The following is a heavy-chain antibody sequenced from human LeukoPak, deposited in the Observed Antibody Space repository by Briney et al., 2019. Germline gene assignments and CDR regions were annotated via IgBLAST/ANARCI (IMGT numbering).Heavy chain of an antibody. J-gene: IGHJ4*02. CDR1: GYTFTSYA. V-gene: IGHV1-3*01. Sequence: ASVKVSCTASGYTFTSYAMRWVRQAPGQRLEWMGWINAGNGNTKYSQKFQGRVTITRDTSASTAYMELSSLRSEDTAVYYCATPPPYDYVWGSYRYPLDYWGQGTLVTVSS. D-gene: IGHD3-16*02. CDR3: ATPPPYDYVWGSYRYPLDY. CDR2: INAGNGNT.